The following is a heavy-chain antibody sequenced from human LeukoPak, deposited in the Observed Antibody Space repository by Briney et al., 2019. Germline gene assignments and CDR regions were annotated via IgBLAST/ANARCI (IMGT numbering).Heavy chain of an antibody. J-gene: IGHJ6*02. CDR3: ARVGAGTFFPYGMDV. CDR1: GGSISSYY. V-gene: IGHV4-59*01. CDR2: IYYSGST. D-gene: IGHD2/OR15-2a*01. Sequence: SETLSLTCTVSGGSISSYYWSWIRRPPGKGLEWIGYIYYSGSTNYNPSLKSRVTISVDTSKNQFSLKLSSVTAADTAVYYCARVGAGTFFPYGMDVWGQGTTVTVSS.